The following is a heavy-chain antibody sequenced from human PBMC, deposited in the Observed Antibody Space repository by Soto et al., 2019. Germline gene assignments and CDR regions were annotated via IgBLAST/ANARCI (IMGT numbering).Heavy chain of an antibody. Sequence: ASVKVSCKAPGYTFTGYYMHWVRQAPGQGLERMGWINPNSGGTNYAQKFQGRVTMTRDTSISTAYMELSRLRSDDTAVFYCASDHPYSGGYWDNWSETWGQGNLVTISS. CDR1: GYTFTGYY. D-gene: IGHD1-26*01. J-gene: IGHJ5*02. V-gene: IGHV1-2*02. CDR3: ASDHPYSGGYWDNWSET. CDR2: INPNSGGT.